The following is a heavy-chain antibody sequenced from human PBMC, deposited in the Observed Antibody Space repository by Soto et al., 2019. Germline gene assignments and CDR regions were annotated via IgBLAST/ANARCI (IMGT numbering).Heavy chain of an antibody. CDR3: ARLDCSGDCHTTHYYGMDV. CDR2: VYYSGST. D-gene: IGHD2-21*02. J-gene: IGHJ6*02. CDR1: GDSIRSYY. Sequence: SETLSLTCTVSGDSIRSYYWTWIRQPPGKGLEWIGYVYYSGSTNYNPSLNSRVTISVDTSKNQFSLKLRSVTAADTAVYYCARLDCSGDCHTTHYYGMDVWGQGTTVTVSS. V-gene: IGHV4-59*01.